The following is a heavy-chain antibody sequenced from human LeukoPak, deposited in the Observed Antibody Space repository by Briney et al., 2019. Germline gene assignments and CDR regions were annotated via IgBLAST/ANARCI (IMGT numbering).Heavy chain of an antibody. V-gene: IGHV4-4*07. CDR2: IYTSGST. Sequence: SETLSLTCTVSGGSISSYYWSWIRQPAGKVLEWIGRIYTSGSTNYHPSLKSRVTMSVDTSKNQFSLKLSSVTAADTAVYYCARSKDETYYDFWSGYPRYFDLWGRGTLVTVSS. CDR1: GGSISSYY. D-gene: IGHD3-3*01. J-gene: IGHJ2*01. CDR3: ARSKDETYYDFWSGYPRYFDL.